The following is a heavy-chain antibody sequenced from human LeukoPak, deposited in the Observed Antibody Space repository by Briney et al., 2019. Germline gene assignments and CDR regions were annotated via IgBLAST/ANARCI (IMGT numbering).Heavy chain of an antibody. Sequence: ASVKVSCTASGYTFTIYYMHWVRQAPGQGLEWMGIINPSGGSTSYAQKFQGRVTMTRDTSTSTVYMELSSLRSEDTAVYYCARQIAVAGTDYWGQGTLVTVSS. J-gene: IGHJ4*02. CDR2: INPSGGST. CDR1: GYTFTIYY. V-gene: IGHV1-46*01. CDR3: ARQIAVAGTDY. D-gene: IGHD6-19*01.